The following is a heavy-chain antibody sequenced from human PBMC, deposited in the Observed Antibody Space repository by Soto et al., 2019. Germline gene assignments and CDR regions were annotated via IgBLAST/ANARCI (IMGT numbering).Heavy chain of an antibody. CDR3: ARDRVESGYPEYFQH. D-gene: IGHD3-22*01. CDR1: GFTVSSNY. J-gene: IGHJ1*01. V-gene: IGHV3-53*01. CDR2: IYSGGST. Sequence: EVQLVESGGGLIQPGGSLRLSCAASGFTVSSNYMSWVRQAPGKGLEWVSVIYSGGSTYYADSVKGRFTISRDNSKNPLYLQMNSLRAEDTALYYCARDRVESGYPEYFQHWGQGTLVTVSS.